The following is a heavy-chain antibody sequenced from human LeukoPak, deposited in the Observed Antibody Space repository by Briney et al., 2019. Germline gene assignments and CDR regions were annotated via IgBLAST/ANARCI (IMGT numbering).Heavy chain of an antibody. Sequence: SETLPLTFAVYGGFFSGYYWSWIRQPPGKGLEWIGEINHSGSTNYNPSLNSRVTISVDTSKSQFSLKLSSVTAADTAVYYCARGGDYYDSSGYYHFDYRGQGTLVTVSS. J-gene: IGHJ4*02. CDR2: INHSGST. V-gene: IGHV4-34*01. D-gene: IGHD3-22*01. CDR3: ARGGDYYDSSGYYHFDY. CDR1: GGFFSGYY.